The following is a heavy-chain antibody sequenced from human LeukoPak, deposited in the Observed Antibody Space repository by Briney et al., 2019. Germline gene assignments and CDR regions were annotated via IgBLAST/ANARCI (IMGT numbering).Heavy chain of an antibody. CDR2: ISYDGSNK. J-gene: IGHJ4*02. D-gene: IGHD6-19*01. V-gene: IGHV3-30*04. Sequence: GGSLRLSRAASGFTFSSYAMHWVRQAPGKGLEWVAVISYDGSNKYYADSVKGRFTISRDNSKNTLYLQMNSLRAEDTAVYYCAREARRYSSGCSTFDYWGQGTLVTVSS. CDR3: AREARRYSSGCSTFDY. CDR1: GFTFSSYA.